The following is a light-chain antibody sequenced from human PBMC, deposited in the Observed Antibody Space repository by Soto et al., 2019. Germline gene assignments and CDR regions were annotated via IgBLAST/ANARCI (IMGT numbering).Light chain of an antibody. V-gene: IGKV1-39*01. CDR2: AAS. CDR1: QSISNY. Sequence: DIQMTQSPSSLSASVGDRVTITCRASQSISNYLHWYQQKPGKAPKLLIYAASSLQGDVPSRFSGSGSGTDFTLTISSLQPDDVATYYCQQSYNTPLTFGPGTKVDIK. CDR3: QQSYNTPLT. J-gene: IGKJ3*01.